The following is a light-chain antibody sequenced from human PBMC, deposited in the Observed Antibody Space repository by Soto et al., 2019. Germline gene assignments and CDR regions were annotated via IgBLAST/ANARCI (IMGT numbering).Light chain of an antibody. V-gene: IGLV2-14*01. J-gene: IGLJ1*01. CDR3: SSYTSSSPYV. CDR2: DVS. Sequence: QSALTQPASVSGSPGXSITIXXXGTXXXVGGYNYVSWYQQHPGKAPKLMIYDVSNRPSGVSNRFSGSKSGNTASLTISGLQAEDEADYYCSSYTSSSPYVFGTGTKLTVL. CDR1: XXXVGGYNY.